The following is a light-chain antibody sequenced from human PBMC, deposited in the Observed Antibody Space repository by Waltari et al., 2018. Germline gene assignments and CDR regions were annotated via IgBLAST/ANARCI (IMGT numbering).Light chain of an antibody. Sequence: DIVMTQSLDSLAVSLGESATIHCTSSQSIFYSSNNKNNLTWYQNKPGQPPKLLIYWASTQDSGVPDRFSGSGSGTDFTLTISSLQAEDVAVYYCQQYYSPPYSFGQGTKLEIK. CDR1: QSIFYSSNNKNN. J-gene: IGKJ2*03. CDR3: QQYYSPPYS. CDR2: WAS. V-gene: IGKV4-1*01.